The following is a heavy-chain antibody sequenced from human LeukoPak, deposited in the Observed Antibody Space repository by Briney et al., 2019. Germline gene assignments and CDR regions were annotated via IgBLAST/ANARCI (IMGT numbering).Heavy chain of an antibody. D-gene: IGHD3-10*01. CDR2: IDPSSGAT. V-gene: IGHV1-2*02. CDR1: GYTFTGYY. CDR3: ARGRGSCSGSGSYSDY. Sequence: ASVKVSCKASGYTFTGYYMHWVRQAPGQGLEWMGWIDPSSGATTYARKFQGGVTMTRDTSISTVYMELSRLRSDDTAVYYCARGRGSCSGSGSYSDYWGQGTLVTVSS. J-gene: IGHJ4*02.